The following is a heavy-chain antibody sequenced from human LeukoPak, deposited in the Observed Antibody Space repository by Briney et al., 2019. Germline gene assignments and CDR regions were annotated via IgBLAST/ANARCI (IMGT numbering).Heavy chain of an antibody. Sequence: GVLRLSCAASGFTFSSHAMSWVRQAPGKGLEWVSTVSGSDGNTYYADSVKGRFTISRDNSKNTLYLQMSSLRAEDTAVYYCAKDRGYTGYDSLDFWGQGTLVTVSS. CDR1: GFTFSSHA. CDR2: VSGSDGNT. CDR3: AKDRGYTGYDSLDF. V-gene: IGHV3-23*01. J-gene: IGHJ4*02. D-gene: IGHD5-12*01.